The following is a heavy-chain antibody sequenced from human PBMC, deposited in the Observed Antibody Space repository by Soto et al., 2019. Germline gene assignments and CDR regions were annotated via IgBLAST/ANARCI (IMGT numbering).Heavy chain of an antibody. J-gene: IGHJ4*02. CDR2: ISYNGRNK. D-gene: IGHD6-19*01. V-gene: IGHV3-30*04. CDR1: GVTFSNYA. Sequence: QVQLVESGGGVVQPVSSLQLSCAASGVTFSNYAMHWVREAPGKGLEWVAVISYNGRNKYYADSVKGRFTISRDNSNNTLYLQRNSLSAEDTAVYYCARTRDSSGFDYWGQGTLVTVSS. CDR3: ARTRDSSGFDY.